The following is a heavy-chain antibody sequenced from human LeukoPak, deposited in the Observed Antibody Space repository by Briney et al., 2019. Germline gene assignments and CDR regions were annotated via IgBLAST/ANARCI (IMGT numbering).Heavy chain of an antibody. Sequence: SETLSLTCTVSGGSISSYYWGWIRQPPGKGLEWIGYIYYSGSTNYNPSLKSRVTISVDTSKNQFSLKLSSVTAADTAVYYCARVGYYYDSSGYYYFDYWGQGTLVTVSS. CDR2: IYYSGST. CDR3: ARVGYYYDSSGYYYFDY. D-gene: IGHD3-22*01. V-gene: IGHV4-59*01. CDR1: GGSISSYY. J-gene: IGHJ4*02.